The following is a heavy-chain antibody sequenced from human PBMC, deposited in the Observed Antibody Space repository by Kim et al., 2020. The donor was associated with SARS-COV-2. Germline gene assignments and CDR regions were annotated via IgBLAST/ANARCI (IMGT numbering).Heavy chain of an antibody. CDR3: ACGYNFDY. CDR2: YSGKP. Sequence: YSGKPNYNPSLKSRVTISGDTSKNQVSLRLTSVTPADTAVYYCACGYNFDYWGQGTLVTVSS. D-gene: IGHD1-1*01. V-gene: IGHV4-59*09. J-gene: IGHJ4*02.